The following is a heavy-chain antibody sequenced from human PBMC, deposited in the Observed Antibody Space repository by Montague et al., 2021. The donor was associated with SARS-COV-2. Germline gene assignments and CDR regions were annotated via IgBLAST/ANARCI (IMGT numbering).Heavy chain of an antibody. V-gene: IGHV4-34*01. D-gene: IGHD3-10*01. J-gene: IGHJ6*03. Sequence: SETLSLTCAVHGGSFSTYSWNWIRQPPGKGLEWIGEIHHGVSTNYNPSLKSRVTISADTSKNQFSLKLTSVAAADTAVYYCARLGVGVVPSPILGVGPYYSYYYMDVWGKGTTVTVSS. CDR1: GGSFSTYS. CDR3: ARLGVGVVPSPILGVGPYYSYYYMDV. CDR2: IHHGVST.